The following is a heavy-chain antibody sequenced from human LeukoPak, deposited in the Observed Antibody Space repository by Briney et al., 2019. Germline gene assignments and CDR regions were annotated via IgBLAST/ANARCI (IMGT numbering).Heavy chain of an antibody. J-gene: IGHJ4*02. D-gene: IGHD2-2*01. CDR1: GYTFTSYD. CDR3: ARDYCSSTSCLFDY. CDR2: MNPNSGNT. V-gene: IGHV1-8*01. Sequence: ASVKVSCKASGYTFTSYDINWVRQATGQGLEWMGWMNPNSGNTGYAQKFQGRVTMTRNTSISTAYMELSSLRSDDTAVYYCARDYCSSTSCLFDYWGQGTLVTVSS.